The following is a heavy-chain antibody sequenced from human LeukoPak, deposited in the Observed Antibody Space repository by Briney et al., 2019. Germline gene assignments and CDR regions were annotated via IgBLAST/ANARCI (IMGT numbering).Heavy chain of an antibody. Sequence: GGSLRLSCAASGFTFSSYGMHWVREAPGKGLEWEAFIRYDGSNKYYADSVKGRFTISRDNAKNSLYLQMNSLRAEDTAVYYCARDCVGWWLREDAFDIWGQGTMVAVSS. D-gene: IGHD5-12*01. V-gene: IGHV3-30*02. CDR2: IRYDGSNK. CDR3: ARDCVGWWLREDAFDI. J-gene: IGHJ3*02. CDR1: GFTFSSYG.